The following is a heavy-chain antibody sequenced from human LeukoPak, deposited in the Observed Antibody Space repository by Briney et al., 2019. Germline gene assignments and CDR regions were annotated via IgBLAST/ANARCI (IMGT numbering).Heavy chain of an antibody. CDR1: GGSISSSSYY. CDR3: ARRSYYYDSSGYSYAFDI. D-gene: IGHD3-22*01. V-gene: IGHV4-39*07. CDR2: IYYSGST. Sequence: PSETLSLTCTVSGGSISSSSYYWGWIRQPPGKGLEWIGSIYYSGSTNYNPSLKSRVTISVDTSKNQFSLKLSSVTAADTAVYYCARRSYYYDSSGYSYAFDIWGQGTMVTVSS. J-gene: IGHJ3*02.